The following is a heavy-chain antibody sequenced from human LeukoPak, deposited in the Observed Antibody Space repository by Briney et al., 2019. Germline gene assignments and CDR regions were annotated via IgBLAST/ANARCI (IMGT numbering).Heavy chain of an antibody. V-gene: IGHV3-30*02. CDR3: AKDLGYYGSGSYYNQWLFDY. D-gene: IGHD3-10*01. J-gene: IGHJ4*02. CDR1: GFTFSSYG. CDR2: IRYDGSNK. Sequence: GGSLRLSCAASGFTFSSYGMHWVRQAPGKGLEWVAFIRYDGSNKYYADSVKGRFTISRDNSKNTLYLQMNSLRAEDTTVYYCAKDLGYYGSGSYYNQWLFDYWGQGTLVTVSS.